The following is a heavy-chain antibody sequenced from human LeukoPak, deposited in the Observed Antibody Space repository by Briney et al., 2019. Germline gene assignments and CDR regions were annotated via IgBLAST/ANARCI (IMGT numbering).Heavy chain of an antibody. CDR3: AREKNCCSSSCYNAFEI. J-gene: IGHJ3*02. Sequence: GGSLRLSCVASGFTFSSSAMHWVRQAPGKGLEWVAVMACDGSNNYHADSVKGRFTLSRDNSRNTLYLQMNSLRAEDTAVYYCAREKNCCSSSCYNAFEIWGQGTMVTVSS. CDR1: GFTFSSSA. D-gene: IGHD2-2*02. CDR2: MACDGSNN. V-gene: IGHV3-30*04.